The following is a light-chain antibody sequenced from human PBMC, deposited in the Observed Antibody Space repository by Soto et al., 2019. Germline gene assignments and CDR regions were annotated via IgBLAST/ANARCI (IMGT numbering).Light chain of an antibody. CDR1: QSVRSH. V-gene: IGKV1-39*01. J-gene: IGKJ1*01. CDR3: QQSFRNPRT. Sequence: DIQMTQSPSSLSASVGDRFTTTCLAIQSVRSHLNWFQQKPGKAPDLLIYGASTLQFGVPSRFSGSGSGTDFILTISNLQPEDFAIYYCQQSFRNPRTFGQGTKVDIK. CDR2: GAS.